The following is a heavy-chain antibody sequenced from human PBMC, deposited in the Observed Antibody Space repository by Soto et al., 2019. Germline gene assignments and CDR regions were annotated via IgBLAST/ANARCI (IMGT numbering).Heavy chain of an antibody. J-gene: IGHJ4*02. Sequence: EVQLVESGGGLIQPGGSLRLSCAASGFSVSSNYMTWVRQAPGKGLEWVSVIYSGGGTYYADSVKGRFTISRDNSKNTLYLQMNSLRVEDTAIYYCASSSGGYPNYFDYWGQGTLVTVSS. D-gene: IGHD2-15*01. CDR2: IYSGGGT. V-gene: IGHV3-53*01. CDR1: GFSVSSNY. CDR3: ASSSGGYPNYFDY.